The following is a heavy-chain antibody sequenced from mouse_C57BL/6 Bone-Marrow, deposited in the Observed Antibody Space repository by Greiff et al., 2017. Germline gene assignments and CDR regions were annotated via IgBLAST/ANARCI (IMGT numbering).Heavy chain of an antibody. CDR2: IWTGGGT. CDR3: AREGQSCYGSSPDYLDC. J-gene: IGHJ2*01. D-gene: IGHD1-1*01. V-gene: IGHV2-9-1*01. Sequence: VHLVESGPGLVAPSQSLSITCTVSGFSLTSYAISWVRQPPGKGLEWLGVIWTGGGTNYNSAPKSRLSISKDNSKSRVFIKMNSLQTDDTARYYCAREGQSCYGSSPDYLDCWGQGTTLTVSS. CDR1: GFSLTSYA.